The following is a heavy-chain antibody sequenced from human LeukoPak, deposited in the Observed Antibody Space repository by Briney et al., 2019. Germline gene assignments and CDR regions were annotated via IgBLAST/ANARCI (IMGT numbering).Heavy chain of an antibody. V-gene: IGHV3-21*01. CDR2: ISSSSSYI. Sequence: GGSLRLSCAASGFTFSSYSMNWVRQAPGKGLEWVSSISSSSSYIYYADSVKGRFTISRDNAKNSLYLQMNSLRAEDTAVYYCVKDLSSSGYYYHYWGQGTLVTVSS. CDR3: VKDLSSSGYYYHY. J-gene: IGHJ4*02. CDR1: GFTFSSYS. D-gene: IGHD3-22*01.